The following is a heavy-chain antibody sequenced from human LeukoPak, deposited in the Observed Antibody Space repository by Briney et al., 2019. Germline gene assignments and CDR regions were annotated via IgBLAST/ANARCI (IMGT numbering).Heavy chain of an antibody. Sequence: SETLSLTCTVSGDSISSYYWSWIRQAPEKGLEWIGNIYYSGSTNYNPSLKSRVTISVDTSKNQFSLRLSSVTAADTAVYYCARPYSSGWRGAFDIWGQGTMVTVSS. CDR1: GDSISSYY. D-gene: IGHD6-25*01. J-gene: IGHJ3*02. CDR3: ARPYSSGWRGAFDI. CDR2: IYYSGST. V-gene: IGHV4-59*01.